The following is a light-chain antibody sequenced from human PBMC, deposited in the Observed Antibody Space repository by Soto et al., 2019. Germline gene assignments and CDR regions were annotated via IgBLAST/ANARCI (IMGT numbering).Light chain of an antibody. Sequence: DIQMTQSPSTLSASVGDSVTITCRASQSISTWLAWFQQKPGKAPKFLIYRASSLESGIPSRFSGSGSGTEFTLTISSLQPDDFATDYCHQYNSYPRTFSQGTKVEIK. CDR3: HQYNSYPRT. V-gene: IGKV1-5*03. CDR2: RAS. CDR1: QSISTW. J-gene: IGKJ1*01.